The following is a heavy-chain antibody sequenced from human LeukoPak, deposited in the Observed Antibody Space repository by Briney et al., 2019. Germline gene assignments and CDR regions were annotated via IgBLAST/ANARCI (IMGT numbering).Heavy chain of an antibody. CDR3: TTTTVGYYWYFDL. D-gene: IGHD4-23*01. Sequence: PGGSLRLSCAASGVTFRNAWMNWVRQAPGKGLEWVGRIKSKTDGETTDYAAPVQGRFTISRDDSKNTLYLQMNSLKTEDTAVYYCTTTTVGYYWYFDLWGRGTLVTVSS. V-gene: IGHV3-15*01. J-gene: IGHJ2*01. CDR1: GVTFRNAW. CDR2: IKSKTDGETT.